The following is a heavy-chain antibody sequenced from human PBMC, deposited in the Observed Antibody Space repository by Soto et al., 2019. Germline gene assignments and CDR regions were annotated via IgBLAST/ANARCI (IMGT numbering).Heavy chain of an antibody. V-gene: IGHV3-30*18. CDR3: AKDAIAARPGSHFDY. D-gene: IGHD6-6*01. CDR2: ISYDGSNK. CDR1: GFTFSSYG. Sequence: GGSLRRSCAASGFTFSSYGMHWVRQAPGKGLEWVAVISYDGSNKYYADSVKGRFTISRDNSKNTLYLQMNSLRAEDTAVYYCAKDAIAARPGSHFDYWGQGTQVTVSS. J-gene: IGHJ4*02.